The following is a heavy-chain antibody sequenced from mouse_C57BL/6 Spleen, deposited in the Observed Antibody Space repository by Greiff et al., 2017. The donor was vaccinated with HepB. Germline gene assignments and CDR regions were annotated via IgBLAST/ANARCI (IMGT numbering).Heavy chain of an antibody. D-gene: IGHD1-1*01. CDR1: GYTFTDYE. CDR3: TREGDYCSSNLDY. V-gene: IGHV1-15*01. J-gene: IGHJ2*01. Sequence: VQLQQSGAELVRPGASVTLSCKASGYTFTDYEMHWVKQTPVHGLEWIGAIDPETGGTAYNQKFKGKAILNADKSSSTAYMELRSLTSEDSAVYYCTREGDYCSSNLDYWGQGTTLTVSS. CDR2: IDPETGGT.